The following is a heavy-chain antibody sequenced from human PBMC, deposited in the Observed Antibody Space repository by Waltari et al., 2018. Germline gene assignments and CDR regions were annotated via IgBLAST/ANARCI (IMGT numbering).Heavy chain of an antibody. CDR1: GYTFTSYD. V-gene: IGHV1-8*03. Sequence: QVQLVQSGAEVKKPGASVKVSCKASGYTFTSYDFNWVRQATGQGLEWMGWMNPNSGNTGYAQKFQGRVTITRNTSISTAYMELSSLRSEDTAVYYCARAAAYSSSSESWFDPWGQGTLVTVSS. J-gene: IGHJ5*02. CDR2: MNPNSGNT. D-gene: IGHD6-6*01. CDR3: ARAAAYSSSSESWFDP.